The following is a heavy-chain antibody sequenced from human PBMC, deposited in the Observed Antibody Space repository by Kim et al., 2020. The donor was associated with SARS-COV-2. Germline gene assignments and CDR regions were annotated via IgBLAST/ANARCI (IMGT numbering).Heavy chain of an antibody. D-gene: IGHD1-1*01. V-gene: IGHV3-49*04. CDR1: GFPFGNYA. J-gene: IGHJ5*01. Sequence: GGSLRLSCKGSGFPFGNYALTWVRQAPGKGLEWVGRIRSKAYGETTEYAASVKGRFTISRDDSKNIAYLQMNSLKTGDSAVYFCTRGDGRTWPSFASWA. CDR2: IRSKAYGETT. CDR3: TRGDGRTWPSFAS.